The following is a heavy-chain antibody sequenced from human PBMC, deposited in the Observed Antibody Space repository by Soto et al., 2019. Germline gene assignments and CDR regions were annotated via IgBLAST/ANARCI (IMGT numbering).Heavy chain of an antibody. Sequence: QVQLQQWGARLLKPSETLSFTCAVYGGSFSGYYWSWIRQPPGKGLEWIGEINDGGSTNYNPSLKSRLTTSVVTSKNQFSLRLTSVTAADWPMSNCARLKTLPGHFFHSWGQGVRVTVSS. J-gene: IGHJ4*02. D-gene: IGHD3-9*01. CDR1: GGSFSGYY. V-gene: IGHV4-34*01. CDR3: ARLKTLPGHFFHS. CDR2: INDGGST.